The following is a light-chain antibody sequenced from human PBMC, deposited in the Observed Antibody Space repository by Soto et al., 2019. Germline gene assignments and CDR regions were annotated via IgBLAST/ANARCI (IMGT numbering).Light chain of an antibody. Sequence: QSVLTQPASVSGSRGQSITISCTGTSSDVGGYNYVSWYQQHPGKAPKLMIYDVSNRPSGVSNRFSGSKSGNTASLTISGLQAEDEADYYCSSYTSSSTLVVFGGGTNLTVL. V-gene: IGLV2-14*01. CDR2: DVS. CDR3: SSYTSSSTLVV. J-gene: IGLJ2*01. CDR1: SSDVGGYNY.